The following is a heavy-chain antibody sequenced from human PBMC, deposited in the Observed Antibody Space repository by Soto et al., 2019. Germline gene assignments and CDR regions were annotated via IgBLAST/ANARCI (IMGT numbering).Heavy chain of an antibody. V-gene: IGHV1-18*01. D-gene: IGHD6-13*01. J-gene: IGHJ1*01. CDR2: ISGYNGET. Sequence: QVQLVQSGAEVKKPGASVKVSCRASGYTFTNYAINWVRQAPGQGPEWMGWISGYNGETKYAQSLHGRVTVTTDTATSTAYMELTSLRSDDTAVYYCARGGSSWSAEYYQHWGQGTLVIVSS. CDR3: ARGGSSWSAEYYQH. CDR1: GYTFTNYA.